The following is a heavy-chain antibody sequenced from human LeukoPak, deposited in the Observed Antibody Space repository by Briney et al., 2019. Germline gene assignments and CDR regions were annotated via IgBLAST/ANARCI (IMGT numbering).Heavy chain of an antibody. CDR3: APNRYCSSTSCQGFYYYMDV. CDR1: GFTFSSYA. CDR2: ISGSGGST. Sequence: GGSLRLSCAASGFTFSSYAMSWVRQAPGKGLEWVSAISGSGGSTYYADSVKGRFTISRDNSKNTLYLQMNSLRAEDTAVYYCAPNRYCSSTSCQGFYYYMDVWGKGTTVTVSS. D-gene: IGHD2-2*01. J-gene: IGHJ6*03. V-gene: IGHV3-23*01.